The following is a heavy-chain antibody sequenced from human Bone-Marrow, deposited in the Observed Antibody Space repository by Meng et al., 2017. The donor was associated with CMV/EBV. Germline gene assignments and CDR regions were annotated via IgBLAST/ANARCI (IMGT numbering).Heavy chain of an antibody. V-gene: IGHV5-51*01. D-gene: IGHD3-16*01. CDR3: ARQFVGHPVDY. J-gene: IGHJ4*02. CDR2: IYPGDSGT. Sequence: SCKGSGYSFTSYWIGWVRPMPGIGLEWLVIIYPGDSGTTYSPSFQGQVTISADKSISTAYLQWSSLKASDTAMYYCARQFVGHPVDYWGQGTLVTVSS. CDR1: GYSFTSYW.